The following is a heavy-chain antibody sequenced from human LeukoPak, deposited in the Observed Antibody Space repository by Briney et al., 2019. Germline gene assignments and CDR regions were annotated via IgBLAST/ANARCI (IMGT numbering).Heavy chain of an antibody. CDR1: GFTFSSYA. CDR2: ISGSGGST. CDR3: AKARGSQKGYYYYGMDV. J-gene: IGHJ6*02. D-gene: IGHD5-12*01. Sequence: GGSLRLSCAASGFTFSSYAMSWVRQAPGKGLERVSAISGSGGSTYYADSVKGRSTISRDNSKNTLYLQMNSLRAEDTAVYYCAKARGSQKGYYYYGMDVWGQGTTVTVSS. V-gene: IGHV3-23*01.